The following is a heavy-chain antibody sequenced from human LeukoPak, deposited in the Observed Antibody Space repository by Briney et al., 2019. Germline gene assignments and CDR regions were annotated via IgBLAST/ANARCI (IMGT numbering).Heavy chain of an antibody. D-gene: IGHD1-26*01. CDR1: GDSINNSPYF. Sequence: SETLSLTCTVSGDSINNSPYFWGWIRQPPGKGLEWIGSIHYSGTTSNNPSLQSRVTISVDTSKNQFSLKLSSVTAADTAVYYCARKGEDPDYYYYGMDVWGQGTTVTVSS. CDR2: IHYSGTT. V-gene: IGHV4-39*01. J-gene: IGHJ6*02. CDR3: ARKGEDPDYYYYGMDV.